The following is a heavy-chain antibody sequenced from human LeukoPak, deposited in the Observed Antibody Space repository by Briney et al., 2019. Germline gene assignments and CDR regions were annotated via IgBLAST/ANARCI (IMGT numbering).Heavy chain of an antibody. CDR2: INPNSGGT. D-gene: IGHD3-3*01. CDR1: GYTFTGYY. Sequence: VSVKVSCKASGYTFTGYYMHWVRQAPGQGLEWMGWINPNSGGTSYAQKFQGRVTMTTDTLATTAYMELRSLRSDDTAVYYCARDLERYYDLEGRSGYWGQGTLVTVSS. J-gene: IGHJ4*02. CDR3: ARDLERYYDLEGRSGY. V-gene: IGHV1-2*02.